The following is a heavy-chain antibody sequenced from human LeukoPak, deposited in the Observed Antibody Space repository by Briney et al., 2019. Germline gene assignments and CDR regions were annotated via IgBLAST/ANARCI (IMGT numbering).Heavy chain of an antibody. CDR2: IKSKTNDETT. V-gene: IGHV3-15*01. J-gene: IGHJ4*02. CDR1: GFTFSSYA. D-gene: IGHD5-12*01. CDR3: TAGTGYSDHDY. Sequence: GGPLRLSCAASGFTFSSYAMSWVRQAPGKGLEWVGRIKSKTNDETTDYAAPVKGRFTISRDDSKNTLYLQMNSLKTEDTAVYYCTAGTGYSDHDYWGQGTLVTVSS.